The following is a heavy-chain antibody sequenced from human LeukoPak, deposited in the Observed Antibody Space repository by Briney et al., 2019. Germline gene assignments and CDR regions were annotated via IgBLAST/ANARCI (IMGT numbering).Heavy chain of an antibody. CDR1: GFTVSSNY. J-gene: IGHJ4*02. Sequence: GGSLRPSCAASGFTVSSNYMSWVRQAPGKGLEWVSVIYSGGSTYYADSVKGRFTISRDNSKNTLYLQMNSLRAEDTAVYYCARDIAAAGTYDYWGQGTLVTVSS. V-gene: IGHV3-66*01. CDR3: ARDIAAAGTYDY. D-gene: IGHD6-13*01. CDR2: IYSGGST.